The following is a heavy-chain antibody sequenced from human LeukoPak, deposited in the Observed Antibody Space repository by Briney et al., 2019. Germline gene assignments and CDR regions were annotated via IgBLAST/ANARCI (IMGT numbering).Heavy chain of an antibody. Sequence: TSETLSLTCTVSGGSISSGDYYWSWIRQPPGKGLEWIGYIYYSGSTYYNPSLKSRVTISVDTSKNQFSLKLSSVTAADTAVYYCARDRDYEGLDYWGQGTLVTVSS. CDR2: IYYSGST. D-gene: IGHD4-17*01. CDR3: ARDRDYEGLDY. J-gene: IGHJ4*02. CDR1: GGSISSGDYY. V-gene: IGHV4-30-4*01.